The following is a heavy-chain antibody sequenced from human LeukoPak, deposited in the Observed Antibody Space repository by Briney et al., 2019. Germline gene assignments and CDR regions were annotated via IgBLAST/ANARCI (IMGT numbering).Heavy chain of an antibody. V-gene: IGHV1-69*06. CDR2: IVPFLGTT. CDR1: GGTFSSDT. J-gene: IGHJ6*03. CDR3: ARVVGLTGYSSTWYSGYYYYMDV. D-gene: IGHD6-13*01. Sequence: ASVKVSCKASGGTFSSDTITWVRQAPEQGLEWMGGIVPFLGTTNYAQKFQDRVTITADKSTSTAYMELSSLRSEDTAVYYCARVVGLTGYSSTWYSGYYYYMDVWGKGTTVTVSS.